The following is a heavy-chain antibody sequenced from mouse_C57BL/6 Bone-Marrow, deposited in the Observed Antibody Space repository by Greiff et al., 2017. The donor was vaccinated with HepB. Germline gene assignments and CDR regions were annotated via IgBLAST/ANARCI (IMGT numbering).Heavy chain of an antibody. J-gene: IGHJ2*01. V-gene: IGHV3-6*01. D-gene: IGHD2-4*01. CDR2: ISYDGSN. Sequence: EVQRVESGPGLVKPSQSLSLTCPVTGYSIPSGYYWNWIRQFPGNKLEWMGHISYDGSNNYNPSLQNQISITRNTSKNQFFLKLNAVTTEDTATYYCAGLYYDYDEGYYFDYWGQGTTLTVSS. CDR3: AGLYYDYDEGYYFDY. CDR1: GYSIPSGYY.